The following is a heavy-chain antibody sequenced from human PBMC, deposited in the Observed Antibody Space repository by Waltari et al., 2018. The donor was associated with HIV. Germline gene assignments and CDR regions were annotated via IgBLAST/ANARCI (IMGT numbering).Heavy chain of an antibody. V-gene: IGHV3-30*01. Sequence: QVQLVESGGGVVQPGRSLRLSCAASGFTFSSYALHWVRQAPGKGLEWVAVISYDGRNKYYADPVKGRFTISRDNSKNTLYLQMNSLRAEDTAVYYCARPMNYGDYPYYFDYWGQGTLVTVSS. CDR3: ARPMNYGDYPYYFDY. D-gene: IGHD4-17*01. CDR2: ISYDGRNK. CDR1: GFTFSSYA. J-gene: IGHJ4*02.